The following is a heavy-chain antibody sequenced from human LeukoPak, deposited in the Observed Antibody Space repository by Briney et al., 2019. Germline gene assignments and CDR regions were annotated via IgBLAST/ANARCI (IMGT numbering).Heavy chain of an antibody. J-gene: IGHJ5*02. V-gene: IGHV1-69*05. CDR3: ARHGSGYKFDP. CDR1: GGTFSSYA. Sequence: GASLKVSCKASGGTFSSYAISWVRQAPGQGLEWMGRIIPIFGTANYAQKFQGRVTITTDESTSTAYIELSSLRSEDTAVYYCARHGSGYKFDPWGQGTLVTVSS. CDR2: IIPIFGTA. D-gene: IGHD3-22*01.